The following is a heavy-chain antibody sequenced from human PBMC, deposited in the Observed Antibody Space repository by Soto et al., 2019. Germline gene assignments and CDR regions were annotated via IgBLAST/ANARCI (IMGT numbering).Heavy chain of an antibody. V-gene: IGHV3-48*01. CDR3: TRDAGRREDF. Sequence: EVQLVESGVDLVQPRGSLRLSCAASGFTFSGHPMNWVRQAPGKGLEWLSYISRSSDSTHYADSVKGRFTISRDNDRNSLYLQMNSLSVEDTAIYYCTRDAGRREDFWGQGTLVTVSS. D-gene: IGHD1-26*01. J-gene: IGHJ4*02. CDR1: GFTFSGHP. CDR2: ISRSSDST.